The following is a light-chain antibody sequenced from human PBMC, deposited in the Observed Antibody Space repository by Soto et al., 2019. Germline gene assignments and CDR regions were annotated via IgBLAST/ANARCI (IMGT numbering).Light chain of an antibody. CDR2: GNS. V-gene: IGLV1-40*01. CDR3: QAYDSSLSTVV. Sequence: QPVLTQPPSGSGAPGQRVTISCTGSSSNIGAGYDVHWYQQLPGTAPKLLIYGNSNRPSGVPDRFSGSKSGTSASLAITGLQAEDEADYYCQAYDSSLSTVVFGGGTKLTVL. J-gene: IGLJ2*01. CDR1: SSNIGAGYD.